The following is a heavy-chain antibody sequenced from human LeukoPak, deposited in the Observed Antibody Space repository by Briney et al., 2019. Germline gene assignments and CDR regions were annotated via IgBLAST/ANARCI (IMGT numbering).Heavy chain of an antibody. J-gene: IGHJ4*02. V-gene: IGHV5-51*01. CDR2: IYPGDSDT. Sequence: GESLKISCKGSEYSFTNYWIGWVRQMPGKGLEWMGIIYPGDSDTKYSPSLQGQVTISADKSIATAYLQWSSLKASDTAIYYCARSPKSNFDLLTGYYVDYWGQGTLVTVSS. CDR1: EYSFTNYW. CDR3: ARSPKSNFDLLTGYYVDY. D-gene: IGHD3-9*01.